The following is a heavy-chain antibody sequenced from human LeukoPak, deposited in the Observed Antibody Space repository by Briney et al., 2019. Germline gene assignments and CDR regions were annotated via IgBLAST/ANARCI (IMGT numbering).Heavy chain of an antibody. D-gene: IGHD3-10*02. CDR1: GFTFSDYW. V-gene: IGHV3-7*01. CDR3: AELGITMIGGV. Sequence: GGSLRLSCAASGFTFSDYWMTWARQAPGRGLEWVARIKEDGGDKSYVDSVKGRFTISRDNAQNSLYLQMNSLRAEDTAVYYCAELGITMIGGVWGKGTTVTISS. J-gene: IGHJ6*04. CDR2: IKEDGGDK.